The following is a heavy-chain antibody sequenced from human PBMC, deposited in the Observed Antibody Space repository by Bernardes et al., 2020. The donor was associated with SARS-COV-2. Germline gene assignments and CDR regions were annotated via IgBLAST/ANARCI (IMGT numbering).Heavy chain of an antibody. CDR1: GFTFSSYA. J-gene: IGHJ4*02. V-gene: IGHV3-23*01. CDR3: AKDRLLDTAMVLLDY. CDR2: ISGSGGST. Sequence: GGSLRLSCAASGFTFSSYAMSWGRQAPGKGLEWVSTISGSGGSTYYADSVKGRFTISRDNSKNTLYLQMNSLRAEDTAVYYCAKDRLLDTAMVLLDYWGQGTLVTVSS. D-gene: IGHD5-18*01.